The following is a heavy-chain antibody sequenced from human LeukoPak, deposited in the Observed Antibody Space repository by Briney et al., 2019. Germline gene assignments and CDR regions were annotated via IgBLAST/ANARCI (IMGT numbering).Heavy chain of an antibody. D-gene: IGHD2-2*02. CDR2: IIPIFGTA. V-gene: IGHV1-69*13. Sequence: GASVKVSCKASGGTFSSYAISWVRQAPGQGLEWMGGIIPIFGTANYAQKFQGRVTNTADESTSTAYMELSSLRSEDTAVYYCASGPKYCSSTSCYTDWFDPWGQGTLVTVSS. CDR1: GGTFSSYA. CDR3: ASGPKYCSSTSCYTDWFDP. J-gene: IGHJ5*02.